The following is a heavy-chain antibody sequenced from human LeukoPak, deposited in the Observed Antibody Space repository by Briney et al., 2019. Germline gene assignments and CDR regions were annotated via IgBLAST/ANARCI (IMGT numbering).Heavy chain of an antibody. Sequence: PGRSLRLSCAASGFTFSSYGMHWVRQAPGKGLEWVAVISYDGSNKYYADSVKGRFTISRDNSKNTLYLQMNSLRAEDTAVYYCARMVRETDYWGQGTLVIVSS. D-gene: IGHD3-10*01. CDR3: ARMVRETDY. V-gene: IGHV3-30*03. J-gene: IGHJ4*02. CDR1: GFTFSSYG. CDR2: ISYDGSNK.